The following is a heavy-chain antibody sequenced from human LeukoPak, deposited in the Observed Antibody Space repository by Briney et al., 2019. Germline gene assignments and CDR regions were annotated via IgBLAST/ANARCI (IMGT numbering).Heavy chain of an antibody. J-gene: IGHJ4*02. CDR3: VREDTPATANY. CDR1: GFTFSSYW. CDR2: INSDGSNT. D-gene: IGHD2-21*02. Sequence: PGGSLRLSCAASGFTFSSYWMHWVRQAPGKGLVWVSRINSDGSNTSYADSVKGRFTISRDNAKDTLFLQMHSLRPGDTAVYYCVREDTPATANYWGQGTLVTISS. V-gene: IGHV3-74*01.